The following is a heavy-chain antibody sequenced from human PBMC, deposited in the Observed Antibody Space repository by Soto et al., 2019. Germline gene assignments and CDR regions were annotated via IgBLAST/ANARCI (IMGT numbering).Heavy chain of an antibody. Sequence: QVQLQESGPGLVKPSQTLSLTCTVSGGSISSDGDYWSWIRQHTGKGLGWIGYIYYSGSTYNNPSLRSRVTISADTSKNQFSLKLRSVTVADTAVYDCARVSCDYRGGLIDYWGQGTLVTVST. J-gene: IGHJ4*02. V-gene: IGHV4-31*03. CDR1: GGSISSDGDY. CDR2: IYYSGST. D-gene: IGHD4-17*01. CDR3: ARVSCDYRGGLIDY.